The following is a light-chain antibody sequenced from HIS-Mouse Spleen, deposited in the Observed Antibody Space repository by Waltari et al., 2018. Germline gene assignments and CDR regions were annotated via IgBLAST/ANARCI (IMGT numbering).Light chain of an antibody. CDR2: WAS. Sequence: DIVMTQSPDSLAVSLGERASINCKSSQSVLYSSNHKNYLAWSQQKPGQPPKLLIYWASTRESGVPDRFSGSGSGTDFTLTISSLQAEDVAVYYCQQYYSTPWTFGQGTKVEIK. J-gene: IGKJ1*01. CDR3: QQYYSTPWT. V-gene: IGKV4-1*01. CDR1: QSVLYSSNHKNY.